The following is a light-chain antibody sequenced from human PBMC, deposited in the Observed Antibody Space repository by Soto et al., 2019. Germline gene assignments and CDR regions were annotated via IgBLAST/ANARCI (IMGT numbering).Light chain of an antibody. CDR2: GAS. J-gene: IGKJ5*01. Sequence: EIVMTQSPATLSVSPGERATLSCRASQSVSNNYLAWYQQKPGQAPRLLIYGASNRATGIPDRFSGSGFGTDFTLTISSLEPEDAAVYYCQQRSNWPPITFGQGTRLEIK. CDR1: QSVSNNY. CDR3: QQRSNWPPIT. V-gene: IGKV3D-20*02.